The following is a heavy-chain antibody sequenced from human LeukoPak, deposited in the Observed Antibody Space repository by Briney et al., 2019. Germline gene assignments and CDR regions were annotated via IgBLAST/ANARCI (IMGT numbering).Heavy chain of an antibody. D-gene: IGHD5-18*01. CDR3: ASVGSSRGYSYGSWYYYMDV. CDR1: GGTFSSYA. V-gene: IGHV1-69*05. Sequence: SVKVSCKASGGTFSSYAISWVRQATGQGLEWIGGIIPIFYTAKYAQKFQGRVTITTDESTSTAYMELSSLRSEDTAVYYCASVGSSRGYSYGSWYYYMDVWGKGTTVTVSS. CDR2: IIPIFYTA. J-gene: IGHJ6*03.